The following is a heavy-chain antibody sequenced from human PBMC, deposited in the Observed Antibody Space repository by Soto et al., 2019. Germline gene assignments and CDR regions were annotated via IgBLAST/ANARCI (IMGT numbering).Heavy chain of an antibody. J-gene: IGHJ6*02. V-gene: IGHV1-69*06. CDR3: AREGEEGGYSGYERSFYYYGMDV. CDR1: GGTFSSYA. CDR2: IIPIFGTA. D-gene: IGHD5-12*01. Sequence: SVKVSCKASGGTFSSYAISWVRQAPGQGLEWMGGIIPIFGTANYAQKFQGRVTITADKSTSKAYMELSSLRSEDTAVYYCAREGEEGGYSGYERSFYYYGMDVWGQGTTVTVSS.